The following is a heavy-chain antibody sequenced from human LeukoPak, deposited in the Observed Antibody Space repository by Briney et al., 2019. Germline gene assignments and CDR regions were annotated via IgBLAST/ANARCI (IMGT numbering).Heavy chain of an antibody. Sequence: SETLSLTCTVSGGSISSGSYYWSWIRQPAGKGLEWIGRIYTSGSTNYNPSLKSRVTISVDTSKNQFSLKLSSVTAADTAVYYCARVSSSGSLAVGFDPWGQGTLVTVSS. CDR3: ARVSSSGSLAVGFDP. CDR2: IYTSGST. CDR1: GGSISSGSYY. J-gene: IGHJ5*02. V-gene: IGHV4-61*02. D-gene: IGHD3-10*01.